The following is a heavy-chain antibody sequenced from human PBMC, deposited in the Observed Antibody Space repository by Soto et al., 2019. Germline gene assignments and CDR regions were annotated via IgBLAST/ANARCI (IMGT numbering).Heavy chain of an antibody. CDR1: GFPFSIYS. CDR2: ITSDTNTI. J-gene: IGHJ4*02. CDR3: ARSVEGHFDY. Sequence: EVQLVESGGGLVQPGGSLSLSCAASGFPFSIYSMNWVRQAPGKGLEWFSYITSDTNTIKYADSVKGRFTISRDNAKNSLYLQMNSLRDEDTAVYFCARSVEGHFDYWGQGTVVTVSS. V-gene: IGHV3-48*02. D-gene: IGHD6-19*01.